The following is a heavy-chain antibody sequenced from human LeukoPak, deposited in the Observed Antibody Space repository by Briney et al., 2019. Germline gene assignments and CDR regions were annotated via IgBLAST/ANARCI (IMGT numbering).Heavy chain of an antibody. CDR1: GGSISSGGYY. D-gene: IGHD3-10*01. J-gene: IGHJ3*02. Sequence: ASETLSLTCTVSGGSISSGGYYWSWIRQHPGTGLEWIGNFYYSGSTYYNPSLKSRVTISVDTSKNQFSLKLSSVTAADTAVYYCARDRYYGSGRNAFDIWGQGTMVTVSS. CDR2: FYYSGST. CDR3: ARDRYYGSGRNAFDI. V-gene: IGHV4-31*03.